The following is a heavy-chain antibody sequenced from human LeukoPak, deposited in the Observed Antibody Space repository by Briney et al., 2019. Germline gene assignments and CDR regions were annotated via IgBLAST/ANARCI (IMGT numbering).Heavy chain of an antibody. CDR1: GGSISNYY. CDR2: IYTGGGT. CDR3: ARSSRVAGGHYYFDY. Sequence: PSETLALPCTVSGGSISNYYWSWIRQPAGKGLEWIGRIYTGGGTNYNPSLKSRVTMSVSKNHFSLKLSSVTAADTAVYHCARSSRVAGGHYYFDYWGQGTLVTVSS. J-gene: IGHJ4*02. V-gene: IGHV4-4*07. D-gene: IGHD6-13*01.